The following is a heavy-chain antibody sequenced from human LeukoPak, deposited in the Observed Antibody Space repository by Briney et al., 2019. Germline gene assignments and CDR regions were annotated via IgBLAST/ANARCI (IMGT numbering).Heavy chain of an antibody. J-gene: IGHJ6*03. CDR3: ARAPGGMYSSSWYDPYYYYYMDV. V-gene: IGHV4-34*01. CDR1: GGSFSGYY. Sequence: SETLSLTCAVYGGSFSGYYWSWIRQPPGKGLEWIGEINHSGSTNHNPSLKSRVTMSVDTSKNQFSLKLSSVTAADTAVYYCARAPGGMYSSSWYDPYYYYYMDVWGKGTTVTISS. CDR2: INHSGST. D-gene: IGHD6-13*01.